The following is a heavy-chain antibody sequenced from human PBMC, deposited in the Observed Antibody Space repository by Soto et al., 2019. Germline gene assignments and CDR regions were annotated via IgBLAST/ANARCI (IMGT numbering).Heavy chain of an antibody. V-gene: IGHV4-30-2*06. D-gene: IGHD2-15*01. J-gene: IGHJ4*02. Sequence: SETLSLTCTVSGASVSYGGFSWSWIRQSPGKGLEWIGYISHLESTYFHPSFKSRLTMSIDRTRNQFSLKLSSVTAADTAVYYCARGGGYHSFDYWGQGVLVTVSS. CDR2: ISHLEST. CDR1: GASVSYGGFS. CDR3: ARGGGYHSFDY.